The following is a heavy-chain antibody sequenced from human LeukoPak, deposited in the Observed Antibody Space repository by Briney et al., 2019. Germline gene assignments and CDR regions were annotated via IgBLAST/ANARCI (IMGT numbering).Heavy chain of an antibody. V-gene: IGHV4-39*02. Sequence: PSETLSLTCTVSGGSISSSSYYWGWIRQPPGKGLEWIGSIYYSGSTYYNPSLKRRVTISVDTSKNQFSLKLSSVTAADTAVYYCAREKDDYVWGSSRSMGSIGYWGQGTLVTVSS. CDR3: AREKDDYVWGSSRSMGSIGY. D-gene: IGHD3-16*02. CDR1: GGSISSSSYY. J-gene: IGHJ4*02. CDR2: IYYSGST.